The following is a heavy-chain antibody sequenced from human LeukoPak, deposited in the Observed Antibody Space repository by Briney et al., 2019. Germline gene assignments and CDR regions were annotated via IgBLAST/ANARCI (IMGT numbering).Heavy chain of an antibody. CDR2: IWYDGSNK. D-gene: IGHD3-10*01. CDR1: GFTFSSYG. CDR3: ARYGSGTSYITNYFDY. Sequence: GGSLRLSCAASGFTFSSYGMHWVRQAPGKGLDWVAVIWYDGSNKYYADSVKGRFTISRDNSKNTLYLQMKSLRDEDTAVYYCARYGSGTSYITNYFDYWGQGTLVTVSS. V-gene: IGHV3-33*01. J-gene: IGHJ4*02.